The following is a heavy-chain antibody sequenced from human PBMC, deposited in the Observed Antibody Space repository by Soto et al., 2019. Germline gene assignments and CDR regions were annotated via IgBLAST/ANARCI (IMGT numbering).Heavy chain of an antibody. D-gene: IGHD6-13*01. CDR1: GGSISSGDYY. V-gene: IGHV4-61*08. J-gene: IGHJ4*02. CDR2: IYYSGST. Sequence: SETLSLTWTVSGGSISSGDYYWSWIRQAPGKGLEWIGYIYYSGSTNYNPSLKSRVTISVDTAKNQFSLKLGSVTAADTAVYYCARGGNYVDYWGQGTLVTVSS. CDR3: ARGGNYVDY.